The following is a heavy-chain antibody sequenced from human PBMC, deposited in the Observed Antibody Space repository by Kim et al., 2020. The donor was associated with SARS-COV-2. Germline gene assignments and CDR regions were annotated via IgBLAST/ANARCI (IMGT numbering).Heavy chain of an antibody. J-gene: IGHJ4*02. V-gene: IGHV3-30*18. CDR3: AKTPHSGGSGSYPLDY. CDR1: GFTFSSYG. D-gene: IGHD3-10*01. Sequence: GGSLRLSCAASGFTFSSYGMHWVRQAPGKGLEWVAVISYDGSNKYYADSVKGRFTISRDNSKNTLYLQMNSLRAEDTAVYYCAKTPHSGGSGSYPLDYWGQGTLVTVSS. CDR2: ISYDGSNK.